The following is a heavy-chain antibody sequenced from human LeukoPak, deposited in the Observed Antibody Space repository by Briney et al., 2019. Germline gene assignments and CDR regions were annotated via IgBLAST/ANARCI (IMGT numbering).Heavy chain of an antibody. D-gene: IGHD1-26*01. CDR1: GFTFSSYS. Sequence: GGPLRLSCTASGFTFSSYSMNWVRQTPGKGLEWVSYISSLSGTLDYADSVKGRFTISRDNAKNSLYLQMNSLRAEDTAVYYCARDQGGSYSYWGQGTLVTVSS. CDR2: ISSLSGTL. J-gene: IGHJ4*02. CDR3: ARDQGGSYSY. V-gene: IGHV3-48*04.